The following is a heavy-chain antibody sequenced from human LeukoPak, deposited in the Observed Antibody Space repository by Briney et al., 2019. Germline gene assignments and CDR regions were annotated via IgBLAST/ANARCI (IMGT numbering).Heavy chain of an antibody. D-gene: IGHD5-18*01. V-gene: IGHV3-21*01. CDR1: GFIFRNYN. CDR3: TRKIRGYDYNFTPNYYGMDV. Sequence: GGSLRLSCAASGFIFRNYNMNWVRQAPGKGLEWVSSISSSSSYIYYADSVKGRFTISRDNAKNSVYLQMNSLRAEDTAVYFCTRKIRGYDYNFTPNYYGMDVWGQGTTVTVSS. CDR2: ISSSSSYI. J-gene: IGHJ6*02.